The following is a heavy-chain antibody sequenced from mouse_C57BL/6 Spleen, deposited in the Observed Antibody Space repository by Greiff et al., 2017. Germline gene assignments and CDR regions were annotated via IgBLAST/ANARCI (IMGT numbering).Heavy chain of an antibody. CDR2: ISSGSSTI. Sequence: EVKLMESGGGLVKPGGSLKLSCAASGFTFSDYGMHWVRQAPEKGLEWVAYISSGSSTIYYADTVKGRFTISRDNAKNTLFLQMTSLRSEDSAMYYCARGGNYFDYWGQGTTLTVSS. CDR3: ARGGNYFDY. CDR1: GFTFSDYG. D-gene: IGHD1-1*02. V-gene: IGHV5-17*01. J-gene: IGHJ2*01.